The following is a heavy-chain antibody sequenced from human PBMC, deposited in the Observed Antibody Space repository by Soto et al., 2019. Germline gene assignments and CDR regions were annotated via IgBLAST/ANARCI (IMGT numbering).Heavy chain of an antibody. D-gene: IGHD1-1*01. CDR3: AREKDRLQLGGNYYYILDV. V-gene: IGHV1-69*12. Sequence: QVQLVQSGAEVKNPGSSVKVSCKASGGTFSTSAISWVRQAPGQGLEWVGGIMPVFPTPDYAQNFQGRVTITADESTTTDYLELTSLRADDTAVYYCAREKDRLQLGGNYYYILDVWGQGTAITVSS. CDR1: GGTFSTSA. CDR2: IMPVFPTP. J-gene: IGHJ6*02.